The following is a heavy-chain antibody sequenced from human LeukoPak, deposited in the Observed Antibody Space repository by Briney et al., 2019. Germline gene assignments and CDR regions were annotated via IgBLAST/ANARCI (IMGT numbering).Heavy chain of an antibody. CDR3: ARDEYGDYVSLDS. CDR2: IKRDGSER. V-gene: IGHV3-7*01. J-gene: IGHJ5*02. CDR1: GFTFSNYW. Sequence: GGSLRLSCAASGFTFSNYWISWVRQAPGKGLEWVANIKRDGSERYYVDSVKGRFTISRDNSKNAVYLQMNSLRAEDTAVYYCARDEYGDYVSLDSWGQGTLVTVSS. D-gene: IGHD4-17*01.